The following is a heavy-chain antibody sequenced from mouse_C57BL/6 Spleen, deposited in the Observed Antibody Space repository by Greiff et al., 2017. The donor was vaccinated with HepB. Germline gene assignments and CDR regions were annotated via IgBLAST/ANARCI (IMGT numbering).Heavy chain of an antibody. Sequence: VQLQQSGPELVKPGASVKISCKASGYTFTDYYMNWVKQRHGKSLEWIGNIDPSDSETNYNQNFKDKATLTVDKSSSTAYMQLSSLTSEDSAVYYCARWGELDSNYEDYWGQGTTLTVSS. V-gene: IGHV1-26*01. CDR1: GYTFTDYY. CDR3: ARWGELDSNYEDY. D-gene: IGHD2-5*01. CDR2: IDPSDSET. J-gene: IGHJ2*01.